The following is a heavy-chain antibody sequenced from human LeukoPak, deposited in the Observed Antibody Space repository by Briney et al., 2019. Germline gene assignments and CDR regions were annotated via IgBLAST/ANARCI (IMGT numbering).Heavy chain of an antibody. Sequence: GGSLRLSCAASGFTFSSYGMHWVRQAPGKGLEWVAFIRYDGSNKYYADSVKGRFTISRDNAKNSLYLQMNSLRAEDTAVYYCARDLQSSSPPLYNWFDPWGQGTLVTVSS. V-gene: IGHV3-30*02. J-gene: IGHJ5*02. CDR2: IRYDGSNK. CDR3: ARDLQSSSPPLYNWFDP. D-gene: IGHD6-6*01. CDR1: GFTFSSYG.